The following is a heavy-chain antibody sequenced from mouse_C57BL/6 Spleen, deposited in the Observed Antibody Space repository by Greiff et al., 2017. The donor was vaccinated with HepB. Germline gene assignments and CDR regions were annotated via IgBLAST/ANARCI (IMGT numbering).Heavy chain of an antibody. D-gene: IGHD1-1*01. CDR2: ISYDGSN. CDR3: ASPFITTVVAPYAMDY. V-gene: IGHV3-6*01. J-gene: IGHJ4*01. CDR1: GYSITSGYY. Sequence: EVQLQESGPGLVKPSQSLSLTCSVTGYSITSGYYWNWIRQFPGNKLEWMGYISYDGSNNYNPSLKNRISITRDTSKNQFFLKLNSVTTEDTATYYCASPFITTVVAPYAMDYWGQGTSVTVSS.